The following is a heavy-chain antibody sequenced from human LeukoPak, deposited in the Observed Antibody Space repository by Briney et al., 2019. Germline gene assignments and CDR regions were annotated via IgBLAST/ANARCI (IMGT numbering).Heavy chain of an antibody. CDR1: GYTFSGYY. D-gene: IGHD1-26*01. CDR2: INPKSGYT. J-gene: IGHJ5*02. CDR3: ARDGYSGRFDP. V-gene: IGHV1-2*02. Sequence: GASVKVSCKGSGYTFSGYYMHWVRQAPGQGLEWMGWINPKSGYTKYARKFQGRVTMTRDTSISTAYMELSRLRSDDTAVYYCARDGYSGRFDPWGQGTLVTVSS.